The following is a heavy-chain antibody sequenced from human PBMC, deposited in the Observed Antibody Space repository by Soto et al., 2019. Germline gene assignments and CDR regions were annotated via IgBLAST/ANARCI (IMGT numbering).Heavy chain of an antibody. J-gene: IGHJ6*02. CDR2: IYYSGST. Sequence: SETLSLTCTVSVVSISSSSYYCGWIRQPPWKGLEWIGSIYYSGSTYYNPSLKSRVTISVDTSKNQFSLKLSSVTAADTAVYYCAIAYCTNGVCYDYYYGMHVWGQATTVTVSS. D-gene: IGHD2-8*01. CDR3: AIAYCTNGVCYDYYYGMHV. CDR1: VVSISSSSYY. V-gene: IGHV4-39*01.